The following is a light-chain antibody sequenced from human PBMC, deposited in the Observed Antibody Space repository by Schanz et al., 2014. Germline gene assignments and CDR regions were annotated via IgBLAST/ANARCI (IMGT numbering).Light chain of an antibody. CDR2: DAS. CDR1: QSIGTS. J-gene: IGKJ3*01. CDR3: QQYGSSPVT. V-gene: IGKV1-5*01. Sequence: QMTQSPSTLSASIGDRVTITCRASQSIGTSLAWYQQQPGKAPKVLISDASNLESGVPSRFSGSGSGTEFTLTISRLEPEDFAVYYCQQYGSSPVTFGPGTKVDIK.